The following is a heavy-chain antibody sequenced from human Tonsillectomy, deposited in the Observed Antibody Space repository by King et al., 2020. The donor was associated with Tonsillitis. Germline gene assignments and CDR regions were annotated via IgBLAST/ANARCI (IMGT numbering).Heavy chain of an antibody. D-gene: IGHD3-3*01. J-gene: IGHJ3*02. CDR2: IYYSGST. V-gene: IGHV4-59*01. CDR3: AGADSYDFWSGYFLGAFDI. CDR1: GGSISSYY. Sequence: QLQESGPGLVKPSETLSLTCTVSGGSISSYYWSWIRQPPGKGLEWIGYIYYSGSTNYNPSLKSRVTISVDTSKNQFSLKLSSVTAADTAVYYCAGADSYDFWSGYFLGAFDIWGQGTMVTVSS.